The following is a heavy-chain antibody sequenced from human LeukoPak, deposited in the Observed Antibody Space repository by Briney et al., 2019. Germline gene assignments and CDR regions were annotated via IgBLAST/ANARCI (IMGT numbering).Heavy chain of an antibody. D-gene: IGHD6-19*01. Sequence: PTGGSLRLSCEGSGFTFNGYAFSWVRQAPGKGLEWVAVTGGSDDNTHYADSVKGRFTISRDNSEKRLFLQMNSLRPDDSALYYCTKDLTTGFSSGWYFAYWGQGTLVTVSS. CDR2: TGGSDDNT. CDR1: GFTFNGYA. CDR3: TKDLTTGFSSGWYFAY. J-gene: IGHJ4*02. V-gene: IGHV3-23*01.